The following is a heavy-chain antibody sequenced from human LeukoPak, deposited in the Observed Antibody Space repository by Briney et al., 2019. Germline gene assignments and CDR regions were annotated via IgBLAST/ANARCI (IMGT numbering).Heavy chain of an antibody. CDR2: ISSSSSYI. D-gene: IGHD1-14*01. CDR1: GFTFSDYS. Sequence: TGGSLRLSCAASGFTFSDYSMNWVRQAPGKGLEWVSSISSSSSYIYYADSMKGRFTISRDNAKNSLYLQMHSLRGEDTAVYYCARGYDWYFDLWGRGTLVTVSS. J-gene: IGHJ2*01. CDR3: ARGYDWYFDL. V-gene: IGHV3-21*01.